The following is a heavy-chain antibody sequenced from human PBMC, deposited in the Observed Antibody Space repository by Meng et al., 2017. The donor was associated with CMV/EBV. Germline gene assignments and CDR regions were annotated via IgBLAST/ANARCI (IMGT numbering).Heavy chain of an antibody. CDR1: GYTFTSYG. J-gene: IGHJ6*02. V-gene: IGHV1-18*01. D-gene: IGHD3-3*01. CDR2: ISAYNGNT. CDR3: ARRGTIFEYYYGMDV. Sequence: ASVKVSCKASGYTFTSYGNSWVRQAPGQGLEWMGWISAYNGNTNYAQKLQGRVTMTTDTSTSTAYMELRSLRSDDTAVYYCARRGTIFEYYYGMDVWGQGTTVTVSS.